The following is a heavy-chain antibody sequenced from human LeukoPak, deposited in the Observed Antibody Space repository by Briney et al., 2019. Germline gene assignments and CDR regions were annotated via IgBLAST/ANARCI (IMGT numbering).Heavy chain of an antibody. J-gene: IGHJ5*02. V-gene: IGHV1-69*04. CDR3: ARAIVATRRGSWFDP. CDR1: GGTFSSYA. Sequence: SVKVSCKASGGTFSSYAISWVRQAPGQGLEWMGRIIPILGIANYAQKFQGRVIMTRNTSISTAYMELSSLRSEDTAVYYCARAIVATRRGSWFDPWGQGTLVTVSS. D-gene: IGHD5-12*01. CDR2: IIPILGIA.